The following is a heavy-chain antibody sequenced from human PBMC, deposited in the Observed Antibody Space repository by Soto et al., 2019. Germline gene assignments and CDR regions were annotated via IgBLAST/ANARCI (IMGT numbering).Heavy chain of an antibody. J-gene: IGHJ6*02. CDR3: ARHEQFYYYYYGMDV. Sequence: GESLKISCNASGYSFTTYWIAWVRQMPGKGLEWMGIINPGDSDIRYSPSFQGQVTISADNSISTAYLQWSSLKASDTAMYYGARHEQFYYYYYGMDVWGQGTAVTVSS. D-gene: IGHD4-4*01. CDR2: INPGDSDI. CDR1: GYSFTTYW. V-gene: IGHV5-51*01.